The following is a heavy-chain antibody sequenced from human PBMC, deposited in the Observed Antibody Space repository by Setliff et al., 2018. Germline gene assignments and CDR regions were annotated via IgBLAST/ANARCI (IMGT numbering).Heavy chain of an antibody. CDR1: GFTVTSNY. J-gene: IGHJ5*01. CDR2: IYTGGST. D-gene: IGHD3-10*01. CDR3: ARDRGGTNPWFDS. Sequence: GGSLRLSCAASGFTVTSNYMSWVRQAPGKGLEWVSVIYTGGSTYYADSVKGRFTISRDSSKNTLYLQMNSLTAEDTAMYYCARDRGGTNPWFDSWGQGTLVTVSS. V-gene: IGHV3-53*01.